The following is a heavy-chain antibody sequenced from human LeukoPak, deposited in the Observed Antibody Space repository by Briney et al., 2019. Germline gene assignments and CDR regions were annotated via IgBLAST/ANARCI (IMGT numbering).Heavy chain of an antibody. CDR3: TRESGPYCPFGY. Sequence: SGTLSLTCGVSGGSIASTNWWSWVRQPPGQGLEWIGEISLTGRTNYNPSLIGRVIMSLDESRNQLSLTLTSVTAADTAMYYCTRESGPYCPFGYWGQGTLVVVPS. D-gene: IGHD1-26*01. CDR1: GGSIASTNW. V-gene: IGHV4-4*02. J-gene: IGHJ4*02. CDR2: ISLTGRT.